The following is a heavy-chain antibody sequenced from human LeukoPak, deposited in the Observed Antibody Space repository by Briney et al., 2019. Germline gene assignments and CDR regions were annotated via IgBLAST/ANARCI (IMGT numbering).Heavy chain of an antibody. CDR1: GGSIGTYY. V-gene: IGHV4-59*01. J-gene: IGHJ4*02. CDR3: ARVGTQYCSSPSCFPHFDY. CDR2: IYYSGST. Sequence: PSETLSLTCTVSGGSIGTYYWTWIRQPPGKGLEWIGYIYYSGSTNYNPSLKSRVTISVDTSKNQFSLKLSSVTAADTAVYYCARVGTQYCSSPSCFPHFDYWGQGTLVTVSS. D-gene: IGHD2-2*01.